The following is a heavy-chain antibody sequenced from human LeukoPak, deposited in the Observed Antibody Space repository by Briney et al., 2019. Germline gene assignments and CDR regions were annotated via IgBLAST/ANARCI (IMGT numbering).Heavy chain of an antibody. CDR3: ARTYCENCPNPNWFDP. CDR2: MKPVSGAS. CDR1: GYRFINYD. Sequence: GASVKVSCKASGYRFINYDINWVRQAPGQGLEWVGWMKPVSGASDSAERFRGRVTLTSDLSTSTAYLELSSLTSEDTAVYFCARTYCENCPNPNWFDPWGQGTLITVSS. D-gene: IGHD2-8*01. V-gene: IGHV1-8*01. J-gene: IGHJ5*02.